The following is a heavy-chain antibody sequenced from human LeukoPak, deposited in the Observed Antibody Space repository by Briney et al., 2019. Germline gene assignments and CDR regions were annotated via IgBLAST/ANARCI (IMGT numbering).Heavy chain of an antibody. J-gene: IGHJ4*02. Sequence: ASVKVSCKASGYTFTGYYIHWVRQAPGQGLEWRGWINPNSGDTNYAQKFQGRVTMTRATSISSAYMELSRLTSDDTAVYFCVWLAYSSSSVTWDYWGQGTLVTVSS. CDR2: INPNSGDT. CDR3: VWLAYSSSSVTWDY. V-gene: IGHV1-2*02. CDR1: GYTFTGYY. D-gene: IGHD6-6*01.